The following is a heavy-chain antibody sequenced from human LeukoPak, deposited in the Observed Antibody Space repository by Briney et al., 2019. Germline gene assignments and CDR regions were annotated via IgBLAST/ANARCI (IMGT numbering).Heavy chain of an antibody. V-gene: IGHV3-23*01. Sequence: GGSLRLSCAASGFTLSSYAMSWVRQGPGKGLEWVSAISVSGNTYHADSVKGRFTISRDSSKNTLYLQMNSLRAEDTAVYYCAKDGSSSSFYETDYWGQGTLVTVSS. D-gene: IGHD6-13*01. CDR1: GFTLSSYA. J-gene: IGHJ4*02. CDR3: AKDGSSSSFYETDY. CDR2: ISVSGNT.